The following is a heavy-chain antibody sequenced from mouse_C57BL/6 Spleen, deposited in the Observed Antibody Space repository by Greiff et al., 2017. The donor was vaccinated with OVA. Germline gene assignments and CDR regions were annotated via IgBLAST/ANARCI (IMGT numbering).Heavy chain of an antibody. Sequence: VQLQQSGPELVKPGASVKISCKASGYSFTGYYMNWVKQSPEKSLEWIGEINPSTGGTTYNQKFKAKATLTVDKSSSTAYMQLKSLTSEDSAVYYCARGQLRLPWFAYWGQGTLVTVSA. CDR3: ARGQLRLPWFAY. CDR2: INPSTGGT. V-gene: IGHV1-42*01. D-gene: IGHD3-2*02. J-gene: IGHJ3*01. CDR1: GYSFTGYY.